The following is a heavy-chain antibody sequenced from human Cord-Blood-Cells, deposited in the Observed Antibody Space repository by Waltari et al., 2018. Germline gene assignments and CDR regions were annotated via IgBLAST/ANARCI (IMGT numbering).Heavy chain of an antibody. CDR3: ARVPGYYDYVWGSLPDY. D-gene: IGHD3-16*01. V-gene: IGHV3-30*04. J-gene: IGHJ4*02. Sequence: VQPGRSLRLSCAASGFTFSSYAMHWVRQAPGKGLAWVAVISYDGSNKYYADSVKGRFTISRDNSKNTLYLQMNSLRAEDTAVYYCARVPGYYDYVWGSLPDYWGQGTLVTVSS. CDR2: ISYDGSNK. CDR1: GFTFSSYA.